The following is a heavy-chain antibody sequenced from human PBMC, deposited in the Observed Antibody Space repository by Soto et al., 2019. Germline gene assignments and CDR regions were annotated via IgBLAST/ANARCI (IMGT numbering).Heavy chain of an antibody. CDR1: GYSFTTYW. J-gene: IGHJ6*02. V-gene: IGHV5-51*01. Sequence: PGESLKISCQASGYSFTTYWIGWVRQMPGKGLELMGIINPGEPNYDIRYSPSFQGQVTISADRSTNTAYLQWSSLKASDSAIYYCARHEQFYYSFYGMDVWGQGTTVTVSS. D-gene: IGHD6-19*01. CDR3: ARHEQFYYSFYGMDV. CDR2: INPGEPNYDI.